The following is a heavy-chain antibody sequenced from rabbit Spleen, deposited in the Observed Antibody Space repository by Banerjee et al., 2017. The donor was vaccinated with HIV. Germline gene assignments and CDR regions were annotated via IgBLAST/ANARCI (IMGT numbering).Heavy chain of an antibody. Sequence: QEQLVESGGGLVQPEGSLTLTCKASGFSFHSGYDMCWVRQAPGKGLEWVACAYAGSSGSTYSATWAKGRFTISKTSSTTVTLQMTSLTAADTATYFCARDAGTSFSTYGMDLWGPGTLVTVS. CDR3: ARDAGTSFSTYGMDL. CDR2: AYAGSSGST. D-gene: IGHD8-1*01. CDR1: GFSFHSGYD. V-gene: IGHV1S45*01. J-gene: IGHJ6*01.